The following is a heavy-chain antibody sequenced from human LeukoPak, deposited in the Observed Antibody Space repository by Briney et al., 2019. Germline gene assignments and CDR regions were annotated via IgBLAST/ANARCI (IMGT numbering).Heavy chain of an antibody. J-gene: IGHJ6*03. CDR3: AKGADGSSWSFYLYYMDV. V-gene: IGHV3-23*01. D-gene: IGHD6-13*01. CDR1: GFTFSSYA. CDR2: ISSTDGSR. Sequence: GGSLRLSCAASGFTFSSYAMTWVRQAPGKGLEWVAVISSTDGSRYYADSVKGRFTISRDNSKDTLYLQMNSLRPEETAIYYCAKGADGSSWSFYLYYMDVWGKGTTVAVSS.